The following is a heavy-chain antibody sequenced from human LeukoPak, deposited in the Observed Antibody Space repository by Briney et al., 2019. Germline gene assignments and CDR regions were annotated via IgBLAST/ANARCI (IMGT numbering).Heavy chain of an antibody. J-gene: IGHJ4*02. Sequence: GGSLRLSCAAAGFTFGSYGMSWVRQAAGKGLEWVSAISGSAVSTYYAASGKGRFTISRDNPTNPLSLQMNSLRVEDTAVYYCAKAVPKAVVTPSFDYWGPGTLVTVSS. CDR1: GFTFGSYG. D-gene: IGHD4-23*01. CDR2: ISGSAVST. CDR3: AKAVPKAVVTPSFDY. V-gene: IGHV3-23*01.